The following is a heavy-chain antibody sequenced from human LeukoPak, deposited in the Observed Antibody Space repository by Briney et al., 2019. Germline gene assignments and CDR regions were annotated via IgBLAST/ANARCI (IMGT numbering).Heavy chain of an antibody. CDR2: ISGSGGST. V-gene: IGHV3-23*01. CDR1: GFTFSSYA. CDR3: AKAIYGSGSYPTYNWFDP. J-gene: IGHJ5*02. Sequence: PGGSLRLSCAASGFTFSSYAMSWVRQAPGKGLEWVSAISGSGGSTYYADSVKGRFTISRDNSKNTPYLQMNSLRAEDTAVYYCAKAIYGSGSYPTYNWFDPWGQGTLVTVSS. D-gene: IGHD3-10*01.